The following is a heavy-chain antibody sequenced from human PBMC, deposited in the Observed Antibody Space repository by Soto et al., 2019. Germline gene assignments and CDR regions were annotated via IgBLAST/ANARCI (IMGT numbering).Heavy chain of an antibody. D-gene: IGHD3-10*01. CDR1: GFTFSSYA. CDR2: ISGSGGST. J-gene: IGHJ6*02. V-gene: IGHV3-23*01. CDR3: AKGSGSYYYYDDCMDV. Sequence: EVQLLESGGGLVQPGGSLRLSCAASGFTFSSYAMSWVRQAPGKGLEWVSAISGSGGSTYYADSVKGRFTISRDNSKNTLYRQMNSLRAEDTAVYYCAKGSGSYYYYDDCMDVWCQGTTVTVSS.